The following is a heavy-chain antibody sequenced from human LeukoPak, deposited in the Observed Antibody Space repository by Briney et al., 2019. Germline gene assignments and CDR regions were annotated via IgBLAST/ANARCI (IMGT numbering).Heavy chain of an antibody. D-gene: IGHD3-10*01. Sequence: PGGSLRLSCAASGFTFSSYAMSWVRQAPGKGLEWVSAISGSGGSTYYADSVKGRFTISRDNSKNTLYLQMNSLRAEDTAVYYCAKDGFTMVRGAKNTRYFDYWGQGTLVTVSS. J-gene: IGHJ4*02. CDR2: ISGSGGST. CDR1: GFTFSSYA. CDR3: AKDGFTMVRGAKNTRYFDY. V-gene: IGHV3-23*01.